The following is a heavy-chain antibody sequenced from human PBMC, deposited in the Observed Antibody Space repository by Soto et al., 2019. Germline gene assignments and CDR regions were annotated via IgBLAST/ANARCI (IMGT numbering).Heavy chain of an antibody. Sequence: QVQLQESGPGLGKPSETLSLTCTVSGGSISSYYWRWIRQPPGKGLEWIDCIYYSGSTNYNHSLKSRVSIAVDTSKNPYPLKLISVTAADTAVYYCARKRFNEALDIWGQGTMVTVSS. CDR2: IYYSGST. D-gene: IGHD3-3*01. V-gene: IGHV4-59*08. CDR1: GGSISSYY. J-gene: IGHJ3*02. CDR3: ARKRFNEALDI.